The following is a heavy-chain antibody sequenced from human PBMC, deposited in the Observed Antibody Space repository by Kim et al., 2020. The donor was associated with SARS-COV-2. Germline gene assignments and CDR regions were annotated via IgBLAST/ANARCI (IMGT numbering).Heavy chain of an antibody. CDR3: ARTTYYDFWSGFDF. J-gene: IGHJ4*02. V-gene: IGHV3-33*01. D-gene: IGHD3-3*01. Sequence: YGDGVNGRLTIARENSKNTVYPQLNSLRAEDTAVYYCARTTYYDFWSGFDFWGQGTLVTVSS.